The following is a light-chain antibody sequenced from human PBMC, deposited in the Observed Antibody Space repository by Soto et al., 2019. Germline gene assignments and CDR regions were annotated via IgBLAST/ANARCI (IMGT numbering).Light chain of an antibody. V-gene: IGLV1-44*01. CDR1: SSNIGSKT. Sequence: QSVLTQAPSASGTPGQRVTISCSGSSSNIGSKTVNWYQQLPGTAPKLLIYSNARRPSGVPDRFSGSKSGTSASLAISGLQSEDEAHYYCPAWDDSLNGVVFGGGTKLTVL. CDR3: PAWDDSLNGVV. CDR2: SNA. J-gene: IGLJ2*01.